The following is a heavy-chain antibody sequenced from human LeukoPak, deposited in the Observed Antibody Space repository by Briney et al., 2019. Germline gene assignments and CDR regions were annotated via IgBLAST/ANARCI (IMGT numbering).Heavy chain of an antibody. Sequence: GGSLRLSCAASGFTLSSYWMSWVRQAPGKGLEWVANIKEDGSEKHYVDSVKGRFTISRDNAKNSLSLEMNSLRAEDTAVYYCVRSYDYWGQGTQVTVSS. J-gene: IGHJ4*02. V-gene: IGHV3-7*01. CDR1: GFTLSSYW. CDR2: IKEDGSEK. CDR3: VRSYDY.